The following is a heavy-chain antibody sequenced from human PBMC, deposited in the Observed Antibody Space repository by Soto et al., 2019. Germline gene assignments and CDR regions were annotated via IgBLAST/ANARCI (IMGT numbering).Heavy chain of an antibody. CDR3: ARGPTVVTPPAV. CDR2: LIPILGIA. Sequence: QVQLVQSGAEVKKPGSSVKVSCKASGGTFSSYTISWVRQAPGQGLEWMGRLIPILGIANYAQKFQGRVTITADKSTSTAYMELSSLRSEDTAVYYCARGPTVVTPPAVWCQGTTVTVSS. CDR1: GGTFSSYT. D-gene: IGHD2-15*01. J-gene: IGHJ6*02. V-gene: IGHV1-69*02.